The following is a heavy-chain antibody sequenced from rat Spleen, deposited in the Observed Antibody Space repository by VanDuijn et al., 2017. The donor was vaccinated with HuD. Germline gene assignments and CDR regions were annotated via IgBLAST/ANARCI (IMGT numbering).Heavy chain of an antibody. CDR2: ISYSGST. V-gene: IGHV3-1*01. CDR1: GYPITSNY. J-gene: IGHJ3*01. D-gene: IGHD1-4*01. CDR3: ASVNYPREDWFAY. Sequence: EVQLQESGPGLVKPSQSLSLTCSVTGYPITSNYWGWIRKLPGNKMEWMGYISYSGSTGYNPSLKSRISITRDTSKNQFFLQLNSVITEDTATYYCASVNYPREDWFAYWGQGTLVTV.